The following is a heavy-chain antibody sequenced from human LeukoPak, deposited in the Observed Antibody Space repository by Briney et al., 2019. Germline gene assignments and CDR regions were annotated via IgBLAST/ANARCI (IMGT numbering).Heavy chain of an antibody. Sequence: ASVKVSSKASGYTFTGYYMHWVRQAPGQGLEWMGWINPNSGGTNYAQKFQGRVTMTRDTSISTAYMELSRLRSDDTAVYYCASVGYSSSSGWFDPWGQGTLVTVSS. D-gene: IGHD6-6*01. J-gene: IGHJ5*02. CDR3: ASVGYSSSSGWFDP. CDR2: INPNSGGT. CDR1: GYTFTGYY. V-gene: IGHV1-2*02.